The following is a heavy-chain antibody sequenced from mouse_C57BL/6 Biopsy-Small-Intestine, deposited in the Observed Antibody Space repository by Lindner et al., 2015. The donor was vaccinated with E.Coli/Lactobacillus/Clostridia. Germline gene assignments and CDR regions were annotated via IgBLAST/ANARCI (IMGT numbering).Heavy chain of an antibody. CDR1: GFTFSDYG. V-gene: IGHV5-17*01. Sequence: VQLQESGGGLVKPGGSLKLSCAASGFTFSDYGMHWVRQAPEKGLEWVAYISSGSSTVYYADTVKGRFTISRDNAKNILFLQMTSLRSEDTAIYYCARPGPYYAMDYWGQGTSVTVSS. J-gene: IGHJ4*01. D-gene: IGHD4-1*01. CDR2: ISSGSSTV. CDR3: ARPGPYYAMDY.